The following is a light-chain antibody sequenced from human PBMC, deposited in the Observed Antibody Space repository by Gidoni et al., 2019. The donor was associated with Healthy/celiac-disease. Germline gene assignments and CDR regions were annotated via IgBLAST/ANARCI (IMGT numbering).Light chain of an antibody. V-gene: IGKV3-11*01. CDR2: DAS. CDR3: QQRSNWPLT. Sequence: EIVLTPSPATPALSPGGRATHSCRASQGVSSYLAWYQQKPGQAPRLLIYDASNRATGIPARFSGSGSGTDFTLTISSREPEDFAVYYCQQRSNWPLTFGGGTRLEIK. J-gene: IGKJ4*01. CDR1: QGVSSY.